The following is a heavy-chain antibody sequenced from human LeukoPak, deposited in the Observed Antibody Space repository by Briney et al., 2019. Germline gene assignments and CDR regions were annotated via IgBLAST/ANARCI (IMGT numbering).Heavy chain of an antibody. J-gene: IGHJ5*02. CDR3: ASTAAAGSS. Sequence: GGSLRLSCAASGFTFSSYSMNWVRQAPGKGLEWVSSISSSSSCIYYADSVKGRFTISRDNAKNSLYLQMNSLSAEDTAVYYCASTAAAGSSWGQGTLVTVSS. D-gene: IGHD6-13*01. V-gene: IGHV3-21*01. CDR1: GFTFSSYS. CDR2: ISSSSSCI.